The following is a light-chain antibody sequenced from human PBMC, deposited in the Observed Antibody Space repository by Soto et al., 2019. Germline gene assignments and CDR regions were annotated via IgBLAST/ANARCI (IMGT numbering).Light chain of an antibody. CDR1: SSNIGSNY. J-gene: IGLJ1*01. CDR2: DNV. CDR3: SSYTNINTRACV. Sequence: QSVLTQPPSVSAAPGQKVTISCSGSSSNIGSNYVSWYQQLPGTAPKLLIYDNVKRPSGIPDRFSGSKSGNTASLTISGLQAEDEAEYYCSSYTNINTRACVFGTGTKVTVL. V-gene: IGLV1-51*01.